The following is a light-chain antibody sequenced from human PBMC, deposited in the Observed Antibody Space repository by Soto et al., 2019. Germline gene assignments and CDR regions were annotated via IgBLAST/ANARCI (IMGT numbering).Light chain of an antibody. CDR2: GAS. V-gene: IGKV3-15*01. Sequence: DIVMTQSPATLSVSPGERATLSCRAGQNIHTNLAWYQQKPGQAPRLLISGASTGATGLPARFSGSGSGTEFTLTISSLQSEDFAVYYCQQYHNWPRTFGQGTKVDI. CDR1: QNIHTN. J-gene: IGKJ1*01. CDR3: QQYHNWPRT.